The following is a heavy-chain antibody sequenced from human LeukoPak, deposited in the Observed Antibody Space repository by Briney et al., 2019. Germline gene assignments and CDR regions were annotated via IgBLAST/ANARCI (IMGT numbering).Heavy chain of an antibody. V-gene: IGHV4-38-2*02. J-gene: IGHJ4*02. CDR1: GYSISSGYY. Sequence: SETLSLTCTVSGYSISSGYYWGWIRQPPGKGLEWIGSIYHSGSTYYNPSLKSRVTISVDTSKNQFSLKLSSVTAADTAVYYCARDCSGYDSPYFDYWGQGTLVTVSS. CDR3: ARDCSGYDSPYFDY. D-gene: IGHD5-12*01. CDR2: IYHSGST.